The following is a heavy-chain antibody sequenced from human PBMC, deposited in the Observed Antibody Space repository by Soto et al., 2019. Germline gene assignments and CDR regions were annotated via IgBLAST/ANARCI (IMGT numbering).Heavy chain of an antibody. CDR2: ISPYDGST. CDR1: GFTFTNYF. Sequence: QVQLVQSGAEVKKPGASVKVSCKASGFTFTNYFFHWVRQAPRQGLEWMGIISPYDGSTNYGRRLQGRVTMTSDTSTSTVYMELSSLRSEDTAVYYCARGDGRGSSGFYYYYGMDVWGHGTTVTVSS. V-gene: IGHV1-46*01. J-gene: IGHJ6*02. CDR3: ARGDGRGSSGFYYYYGMDV. D-gene: IGHD6-25*01.